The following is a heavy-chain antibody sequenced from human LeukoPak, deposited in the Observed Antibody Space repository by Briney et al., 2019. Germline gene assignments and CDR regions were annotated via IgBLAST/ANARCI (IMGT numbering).Heavy chain of an antibody. V-gene: IGHV3-33*08. J-gene: IGHJ5*02. D-gene: IGHD5-24*01. CDR1: GFTFSIHA. Sequence: GRTLRLSCAASGFTFSIHAMSWVRQAPGKGLEAWTGIRYDSTNKYYADSVRCRFTSARDNAKNTLYLQMNSLRADDTAVYYGARVKVEMATIGWLDPWGQGTLVTVSS. CDR3: ARVKVEMATIGWLDP. CDR2: IRYDSTNK.